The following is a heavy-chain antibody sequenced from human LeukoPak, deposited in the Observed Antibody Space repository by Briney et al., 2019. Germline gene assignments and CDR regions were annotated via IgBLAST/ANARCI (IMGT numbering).Heavy chain of an antibody. CDR2: IYTSGST. D-gene: IGHD6-13*01. V-gene: IGHV4-61*02. J-gene: IGHJ4*02. CDR1: GVSISSGSYY. Sequence: SETLSLTCTVSGVSISSGSYYWGWLRQPEGKGLEWIGRIYTSGSTNYNPSLKSRVTISVDTSKNQFSLKLSSVTAADTAVYYYARVPLPEQHVDYWGQGTLVTVSS. CDR3: ARVPLPEQHVDY.